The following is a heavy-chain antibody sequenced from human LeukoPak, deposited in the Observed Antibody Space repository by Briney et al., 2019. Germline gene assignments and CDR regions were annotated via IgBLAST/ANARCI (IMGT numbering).Heavy chain of an antibody. V-gene: IGHV3-30*02. J-gene: IGHJ4*02. CDR2: IRYDGSNK. CDR1: GFTFSSYG. D-gene: IGHD1-26*01. CDR3: AKDNRELLGY. Sequence: GGSLRLSCAASGFTFSSYGMHWVRQAPGKGLEWVAFIRYDGSNKYYADSVKGRFTISRDNSKNTLHLQMNSLRAEDTAVYYCAKDNRELLGYWGQGTLVTVSS.